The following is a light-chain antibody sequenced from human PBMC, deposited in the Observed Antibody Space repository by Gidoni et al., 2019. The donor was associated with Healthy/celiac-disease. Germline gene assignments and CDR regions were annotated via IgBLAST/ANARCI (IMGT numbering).Light chain of an antibody. Sequence: IQLTQSQSSLSASGGDRVTITCRASQSISSYLNWYQQKPGKAPKLLIYASSSLQSGVPSRFSGSGSATDFTLTISSLQPEEFATYYCQQSYSTPFFGHGTKVDIK. V-gene: IGKV1-39*01. CDR2: ASS. CDR3: QQSYSTPF. CDR1: QSISSY. J-gene: IGKJ3*01.